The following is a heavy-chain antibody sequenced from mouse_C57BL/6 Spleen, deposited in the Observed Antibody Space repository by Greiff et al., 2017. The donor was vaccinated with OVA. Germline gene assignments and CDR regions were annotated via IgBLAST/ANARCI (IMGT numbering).Heavy chain of an antibody. CDR3: TDYDYYFDY. CDR2: IRLKSDNYAT. D-gene: IGHD2-4*01. V-gene: IGHV6-3*01. CDR1: GFTFSNYW. Sequence: EVKLEESGGGLVQPGGSMKLSCVASGFTFSNYWMNWVRQSPEKGLEWVAQIRLKSDNYATHYAESVKGRFTISRDDSKSSVYLQMNHLRAEDTGIYYCTDYDYYFDYWGQGTTLTVSS. J-gene: IGHJ2*01.